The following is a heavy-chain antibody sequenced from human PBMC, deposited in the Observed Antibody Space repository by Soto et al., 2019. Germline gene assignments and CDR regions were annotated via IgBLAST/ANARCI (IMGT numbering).Heavy chain of an antibody. CDR2: ISYDGSNK. V-gene: IGHV3-30-3*01. Sequence: QVQLVESGGGVVQPGRSLRLSCAASGFTFSSYAMHWVRQAPGKGLEWVAVISYDGSNKYYADSVKGRFTISRDNSKNTLYLQMNSLRAEDTAVYYCARSEAMGEWVQGTLVTVSS. CDR1: GFTFSSYA. D-gene: IGHD3-16*01. CDR3: ARSEAMGE. J-gene: IGHJ4*02.